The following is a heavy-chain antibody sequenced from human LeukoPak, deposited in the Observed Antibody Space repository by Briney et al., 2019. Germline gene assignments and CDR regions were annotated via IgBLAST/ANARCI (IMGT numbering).Heavy chain of an antibody. J-gene: IGHJ3*02. V-gene: IGHV3-21*01. Sequence: GRSLRPSWAASGLTLSSYSMDWVRQAPGKGLEWVSSISSGSSYILYADSVKGRFTISRDNAKHSLILQMNSLRAEDTAVYYCASSAPSNIWGRGTMVTVSS. CDR2: ISSGSSYI. CDR3: ASSAPSNI. CDR1: GLTLSSYS.